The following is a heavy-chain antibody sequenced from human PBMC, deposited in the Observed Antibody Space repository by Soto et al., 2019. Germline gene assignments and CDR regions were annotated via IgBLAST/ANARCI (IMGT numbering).Heavy chain of an antibody. CDR3: ARDRGLPDSFDI. J-gene: IGHJ3*02. CDR2: IGIGSSTK. CDR1: GFTFRNYG. Sequence: GGSLRLSCAASGFTFRNYGMNWVRQAPGKGLEWVSYIGIGSSTKYYADSVKGRFTISRDNAKNTLYLQMNSLRAEDTAVYYCARDRGLPDSFDIWGQGTMVTVSS. D-gene: IGHD3-10*01. V-gene: IGHV3-48*04.